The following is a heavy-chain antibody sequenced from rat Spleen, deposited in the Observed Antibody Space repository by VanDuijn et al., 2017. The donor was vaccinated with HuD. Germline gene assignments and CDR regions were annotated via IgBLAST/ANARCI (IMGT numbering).Heavy chain of an antibody. CDR2: IWTGGST. D-gene: IGHD1-6*01. CDR1: GFSLTRYH. Sequence: QVQLKESGPGLVQPSQTLSLTCTVSGFSLTRYHVTWVRQPPGKGLEWMGVIWTGGSTSYNSLLKSRLSISRDISKSQVFLRMSNLQTEDTATYYCARDACILRYWGQGVMVTVSS. CDR3: ARDACILRY. J-gene: IGHJ2*01. V-gene: IGHV2-43*01.